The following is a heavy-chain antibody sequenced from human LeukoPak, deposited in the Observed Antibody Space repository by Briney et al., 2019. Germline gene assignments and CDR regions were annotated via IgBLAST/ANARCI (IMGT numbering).Heavy chain of an antibody. Sequence: ASVKVSCKSSGFTFTDYYIHWVRQAPGQGLGWMGYIGPHSSATSSPQEFQGRVTMTRDTSMSTAYMDLTRLTSDDTAVYYCAREGNGLLSKDFDYWGQGTLVTVSS. J-gene: IGHJ4*02. CDR3: AREGNGLLSKDFDY. CDR1: GFTFTDYY. CDR2: IGPHSSAT. V-gene: IGHV1-2*02. D-gene: IGHD2/OR15-2a*01.